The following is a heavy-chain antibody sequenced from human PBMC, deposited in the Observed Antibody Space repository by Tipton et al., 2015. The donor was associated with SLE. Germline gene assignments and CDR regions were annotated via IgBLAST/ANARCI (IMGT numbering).Heavy chain of an antibody. CDR2: MLTSGST. CDR1: GGSISDSYY. CDR3: ARLDVALDV. D-gene: IGHD3-9*01. Sequence: TLSLTCTVSGGSISDSYYWNWIRQPAGKGLEWIGHMLTSGSTNYNPSLKSRVTISADTSKNEFSLKLTSVTAADTAVYYCARLDVALDVWGQGTTVTVAS. J-gene: IGHJ6*02. V-gene: IGHV4-61*09.